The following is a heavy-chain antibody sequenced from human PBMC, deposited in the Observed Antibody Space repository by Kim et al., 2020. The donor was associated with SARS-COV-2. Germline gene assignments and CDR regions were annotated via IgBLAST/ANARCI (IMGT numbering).Heavy chain of an antibody. V-gene: IGHV5-10-1*01. D-gene: IGHD2-2*01. CDR2: IDPSDSYT. Sequence: GESLKISCKGSGYSFTSYWISWVRQMPGKGLAWMGRIDPSDSYTNYSPSFQGHVTISADKSISTAYLQWSSLKASDTAMYYCARYPYCSSTSCSTYYYYGMDVWGQGTTVTVSS. CDR3: ARYPYCSSTSCSTYYYYGMDV. J-gene: IGHJ6*02. CDR1: GYSFTSYW.